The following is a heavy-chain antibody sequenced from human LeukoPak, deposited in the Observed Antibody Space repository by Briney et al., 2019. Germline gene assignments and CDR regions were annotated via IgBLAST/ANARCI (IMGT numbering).Heavy chain of an antibody. Sequence: PGGSLRLSCAASGFTFSSYSMNWVRRAPGKGLEWVSAISDSCGSTYYADSVKGRFTISRDNSKNTLYLQMNSLRAEDTAVYYCAKDGDGSSTINDYYYYMDFWGKGTTVTVSS. J-gene: IGHJ6*03. CDR3: AKDGDGSSTINDYYYYMDF. CDR1: GFTFSSYS. V-gene: IGHV3-23*01. CDR2: ISDSCGST. D-gene: IGHD2-2*01.